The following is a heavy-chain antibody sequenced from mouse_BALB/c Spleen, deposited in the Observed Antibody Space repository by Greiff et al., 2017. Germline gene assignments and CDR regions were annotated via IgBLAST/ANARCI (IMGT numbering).Heavy chain of an antibody. CDR2: ISDGGSYT. D-gene: IGHD2-4*01. CDR1: GFSLTSYG. V-gene: IGHV5-4*02. Sequence: EVKLMESGPGLVQPSQSLSITCTVSGFSLTSYGVHWVRQTPEKRLEWVATISDGGSYTYYPDSVKGRFTISRDNAKNNLYLQMSSLKSEDTAMYYCASSYDYDYYAMDYWGQGTSVTVSS. CDR3: ASSYDYDYYAMDY. J-gene: IGHJ4*01.